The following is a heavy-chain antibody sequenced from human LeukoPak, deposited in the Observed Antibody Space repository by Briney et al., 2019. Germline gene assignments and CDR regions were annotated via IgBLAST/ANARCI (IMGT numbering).Heavy chain of an antibody. Sequence: PGGSLRLSCAASGFTVSSSHMSWVRQAPGKGLEWVSVIYSGGRTSYADSVKGRFTVSRDNSKNTLYLQMNSLRAEDTAVYYCAKRARPFGGGFDYWGQGTLVSVSS. D-gene: IGHD3-16*01. V-gene: IGHV3-53*01. J-gene: IGHJ4*02. CDR2: IYSGGRT. CDR1: GFTVSSSH. CDR3: AKRARPFGGGFDY.